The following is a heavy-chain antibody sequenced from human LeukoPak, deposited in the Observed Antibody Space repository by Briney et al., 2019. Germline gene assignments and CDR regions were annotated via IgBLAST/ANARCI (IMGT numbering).Heavy chain of an antibody. CDR1: GGSITSGSYY. Sequence: PSETLSLTCTVSGGSITSGSYYWGWIRQPPGKGLEWIGSIYYNGGAYYNPSLKSRVIISVDTSKNQFSLKLSSVTAADMAVYYCARLSGTHYEAIDYWGQGTLVTVSS. D-gene: IGHD1-14*01. V-gene: IGHV4-39*01. J-gene: IGHJ4*02. CDR3: ARLSGTHYEAIDY. CDR2: IYYNGGA.